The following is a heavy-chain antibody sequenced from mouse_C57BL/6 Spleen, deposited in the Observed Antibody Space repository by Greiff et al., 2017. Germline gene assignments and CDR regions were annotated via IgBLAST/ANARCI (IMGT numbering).Heavy chain of an antibody. CDR2: IDPSDSET. D-gene: IGHD2-3*01. V-gene: IGHV1-52*01. J-gene: IGHJ1*03. CDR3: ARLNDGYYVRYFDV. Sequence: QVQLQQPGAELVRPGSSVKLSCKASGYTFTSYWMHWVKQRPIQGLEWIGNIDPSDSETHYNQKFKDKATLTVDKSSSTTYMQLSSLTSEDSAVYYCARLNDGYYVRYFDVWGTGTTVTVSS. CDR1: GYTFTSYW.